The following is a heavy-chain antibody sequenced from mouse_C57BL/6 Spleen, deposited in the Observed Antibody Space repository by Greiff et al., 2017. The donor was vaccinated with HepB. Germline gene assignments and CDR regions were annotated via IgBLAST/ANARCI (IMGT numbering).Heavy chain of an antibody. D-gene: IGHD2-2*01. V-gene: IGHV5-17*01. CDR2: ISSGSSTI. CDR3: ARSKVTTGFDY. J-gene: IGHJ2*01. Sequence: EVKLMESGGGLVKPGGSLKLSCAASGFTFSDYGMHWVRQAPEKGLEWVAYISSGSSTIYYADTVKGRFTISRDNAKNTLFLQMTSLRSEDTAMYYCARSKVTTGFDYWGQGTTLTVSS. CDR1: GFTFSDYG.